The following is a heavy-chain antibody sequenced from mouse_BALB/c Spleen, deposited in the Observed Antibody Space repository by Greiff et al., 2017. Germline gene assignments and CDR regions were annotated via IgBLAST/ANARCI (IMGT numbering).Heavy chain of an antibody. CDR2: ISYSGST. V-gene: IGHV3-2*02. D-gene: IGHD1-1*01. CDR1: GYSITSDYA. J-gene: IGHJ2*01. CDR3: ATFYYYGSSYSYFDY. Sequence: EVKLQESGPGLVKPSQSLSLTCTVTGYSITSDYAWNWIRQFPGNKLEWMGYISYSGSTSYNPSLKSRISITRDTSKNQFFLQLNSVTTEDTATYYCATFYYYGSSYSYFDYWGQGTTLTVSS.